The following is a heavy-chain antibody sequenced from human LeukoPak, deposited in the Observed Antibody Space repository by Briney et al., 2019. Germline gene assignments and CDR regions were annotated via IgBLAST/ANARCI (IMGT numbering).Heavy chain of an antibody. V-gene: IGHV3-48*04. Sequence: GGSLRLSCAASGFTFSSYSMNWVRQAPGKGLEWVSYISSSSSTIYYADSVKGRFTISRDNAKNSLYLQMNSLRAEDTAVYYCARATGKGTYYFDYWGQGTLVTVSS. CDR1: GFTFSSYS. CDR3: ARATGKGTYYFDY. J-gene: IGHJ4*02. D-gene: IGHD1-1*01. CDR2: ISSSSSTI.